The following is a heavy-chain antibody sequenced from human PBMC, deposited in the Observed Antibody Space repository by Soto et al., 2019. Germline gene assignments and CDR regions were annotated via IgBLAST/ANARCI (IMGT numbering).Heavy chain of an antibody. V-gene: IGHV4-31*03. CDR1: HGSVSSEPFY. J-gene: IGHJ4*01. CDR3: ARSGYGSSDFDH. CDR2: SYYRGNT. Sequence: SETLSLTCTVSHGSVSSEPFYWTWIRQHPGKGLEWIGYSYYRGNTYYRPSLKSRVSISIDTSQNQFSLRLNSVTAADTAVYYCARSGYGSSDFDHWGQGTLVTVSS. D-gene: IGHD6-13*01.